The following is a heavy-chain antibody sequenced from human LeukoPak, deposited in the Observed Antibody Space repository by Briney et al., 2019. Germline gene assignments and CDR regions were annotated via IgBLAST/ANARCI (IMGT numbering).Heavy chain of an antibody. CDR1: GFTFNIYA. CDR3: VKAGGIEGSGYNNWFDS. J-gene: IGHJ5*01. V-gene: IGHV3-23*01. CDR2: TSASGGNR. Sequence: GGSLRLSCVGSGFTFNIYAMSWVRQGPGKGLGGGSWTSASGGNRYYADSVKGRFTISRDNSQSMLYLQMNTLRAEDTAVYYCVKAGGIEGSGYNNWFDSWGQGTLVTVSS. D-gene: IGHD5-24*01.